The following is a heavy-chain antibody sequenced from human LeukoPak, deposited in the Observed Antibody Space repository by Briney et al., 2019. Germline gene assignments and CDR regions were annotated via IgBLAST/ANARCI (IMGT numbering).Heavy chain of an antibody. V-gene: IGHV3-23*01. CDR1: GFTFSSYA. CDR3: AKEENGGYDS. CDR2: ISGSGGIT. D-gene: IGHD5-12*01. Sequence: PGGSLRLSCAASGFTFSSYAMSWVRQAPGKGREWVSAISGSGGITYYADSVKGRFTISRDNSKNTLYLQMNRLRAEDTAVYYCAKEENGGYDSWGQGTLVTVSS. J-gene: IGHJ5*02.